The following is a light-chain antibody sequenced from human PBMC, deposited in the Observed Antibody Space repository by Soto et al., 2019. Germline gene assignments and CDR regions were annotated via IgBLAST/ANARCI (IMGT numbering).Light chain of an antibody. Sequence: DIQSTQSPSTLSASVVDRVAITCRASQSISSWLAWYQQKPGKAPNLLIYAASSLQSGVPSRFSGSGSGTDFTLTISSLQPEDFATYYCQQLNDYPITFGQGTRLEI. V-gene: IGKV1-5*01. CDR3: QQLNDYPIT. J-gene: IGKJ5*01. CDR2: AAS. CDR1: QSISSW.